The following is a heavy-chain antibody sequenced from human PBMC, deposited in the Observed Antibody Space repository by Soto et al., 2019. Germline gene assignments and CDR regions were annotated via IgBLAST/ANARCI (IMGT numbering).Heavy chain of an antibody. V-gene: IGHV1-46*01. D-gene: IGHD2-2*01. CDR1: GYAFPSYY. Sequence: ASVKVSCKASGYAFPSYYMHWVRQAPGQGLEWMGIINPSGGSTSYAQKFQGRVTMTRDTSTSTVYMELSSLRSEDTAVYYCAIVVPAAGVRPWGQGTLVTVSS. J-gene: IGHJ5*02. CDR2: INPSGGST. CDR3: AIVVPAAGVRP.